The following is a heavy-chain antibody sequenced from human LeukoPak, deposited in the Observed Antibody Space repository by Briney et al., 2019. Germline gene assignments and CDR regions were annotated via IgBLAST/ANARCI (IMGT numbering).Heavy chain of an antibody. CDR3: ARGGGAYCGGDCYRNFDY. CDR1: GFTVSSNY. V-gene: IGHV3-66*01. CDR2: IYAGGST. J-gene: IGHJ4*02. D-gene: IGHD2-21*02. Sequence: GGSLRLSCAASGFTVSSNYMSWVRQAPGKGLEWVSVIYAGGSTYYADSVKGRFTISRDISRSTPYLQMNSLRAEDTAVYYCARGGGAYCGGDCYRNFDYWGQGTLVTVSS.